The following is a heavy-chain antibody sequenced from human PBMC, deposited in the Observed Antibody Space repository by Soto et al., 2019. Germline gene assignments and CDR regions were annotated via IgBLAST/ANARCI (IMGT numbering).Heavy chain of an antibody. CDR2: IYHSVST. CDR3: AREVHSGWYFDY. J-gene: IGHJ4*02. CDR1: GGSISSSNC. V-gene: IGHV4-4*02. D-gene: IGHD6-19*01. Sequence: SETLSLTCAVSGGSISSSNCWSWVRQPPGKGLEWIGEIYHSVSTNYNPSLKSRVTISVDKSKNQFSLKLSSVTAADTAVYYCAREVHSGWYFDYWGQGTLVTVSS.